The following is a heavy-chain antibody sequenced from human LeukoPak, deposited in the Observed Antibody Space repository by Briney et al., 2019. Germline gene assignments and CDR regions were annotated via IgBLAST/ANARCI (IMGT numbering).Heavy chain of an antibody. D-gene: IGHD3-3*01. Sequence: PGGSLRLSCEASGFTFSRYWMHWVRQAPGKGLVWVSRIKSDGKTNYADSVKGRFTIPRDNAKNTVSLQMNSLRADDTGVYYCARAPSEVGGYYPEYFRHWGQGTLVTVSS. CDR1: GFTFSRYW. CDR3: ARAPSEVGGYYPEYFRH. CDR2: IKSDGKT. V-gene: IGHV3-74*01. J-gene: IGHJ1*01.